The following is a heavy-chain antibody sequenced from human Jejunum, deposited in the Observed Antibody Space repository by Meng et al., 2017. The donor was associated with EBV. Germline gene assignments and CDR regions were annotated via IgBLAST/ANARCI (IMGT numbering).Heavy chain of an antibody. Sequence: EVQLVESGGDLVQPGGSLRLSCAGSGFTISDHYMDWVRQAPGKGLEWVGRTRNKANSYTTEYAASVKGRFTIARDDSKNSLYLQMDSLKTEDTAVYYCARGYSDGNGHYYVGDYWGQGTLVTVSS. CDR1: GFTISDHY. D-gene: IGHD3-22*01. CDR2: TRNKANSYTT. CDR3: ARGYSDGNGHYYVGDY. J-gene: IGHJ4*02. V-gene: IGHV3-72*01.